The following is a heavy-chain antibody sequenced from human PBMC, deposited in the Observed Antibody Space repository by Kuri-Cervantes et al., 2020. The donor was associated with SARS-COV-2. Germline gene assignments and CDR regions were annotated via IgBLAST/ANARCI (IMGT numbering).Heavy chain of an antibody. D-gene: IGHD2-15*01. Sequence: GESLKISCAASGFTFTSFVMNWVRQAPGKGLEWVSTITHTGATTYYADSVKGRFTISRDNSKNTLYLQMNSLRAEDTAVYYCARENPYCSGGSCYSGAFDIWGQGTMVTVSS. CDR1: GFTFTSFV. J-gene: IGHJ3*02. CDR3: ARENPYCSGGSCYSGAFDI. CDR2: ITHTGATT. V-gene: IGHV3-23*01.